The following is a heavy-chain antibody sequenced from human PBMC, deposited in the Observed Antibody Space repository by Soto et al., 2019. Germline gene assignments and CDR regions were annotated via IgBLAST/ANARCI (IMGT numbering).Heavy chain of an antibody. D-gene: IGHD2-2*01. CDR2: IYYSGST. V-gene: IGHV4-31*03. CDR3: ARGGMTRRYCSSTCCPNWFDP. CDR1: GGSISSGGYY. J-gene: IGHJ5*02. Sequence: QVQLQESGPGLVKPSQTLSLTCTVSGGSISSGGYYWSWIRQHPGKGLEWIGYIYYSGSTYYNPSLKSRVTISVDTSKNQFSLKLSSVTAADTAVYYCARGGMTRRYCSSTCCPNWFDPWGQGTLVTVSS.